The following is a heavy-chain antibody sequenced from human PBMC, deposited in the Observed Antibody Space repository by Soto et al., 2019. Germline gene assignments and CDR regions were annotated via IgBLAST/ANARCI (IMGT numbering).Heavy chain of an antibody. Sequence: QVHLVQSGAEVKKPGASVKVSCKASGYTFTSYGITWVRQAPGQGLEWMGWISAHNGNTDYAQKPQGRVIVTRGTSTSTAYMELRSLRCDDTAVYYCARGRYGDYWGQGAVVTVSS. V-gene: IGHV1-18*01. CDR1: GYTFTSYG. D-gene: IGHD1-1*01. J-gene: IGHJ4*02. CDR3: ARGRYGDY. CDR2: ISAHNGNT.